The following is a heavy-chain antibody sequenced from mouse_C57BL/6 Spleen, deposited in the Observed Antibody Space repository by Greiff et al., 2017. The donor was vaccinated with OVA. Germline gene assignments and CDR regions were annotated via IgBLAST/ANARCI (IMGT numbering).Heavy chain of an antibody. Sequence: VQLQQSGPELVKPGASVKISCKASGYAFSSSWMNWVKQRPGKGLEWIGRIYPGDGDTNYNGKFQGKATLTADKSSSTAYMQLSSLTSEDSAVYFCAREEGYFDVWGTGTTVTVSS. CDR1: GYAFSSSW. CDR2: IYPGDGDT. V-gene: IGHV1-82*01. CDR3: AREEGYFDV. J-gene: IGHJ1*03.